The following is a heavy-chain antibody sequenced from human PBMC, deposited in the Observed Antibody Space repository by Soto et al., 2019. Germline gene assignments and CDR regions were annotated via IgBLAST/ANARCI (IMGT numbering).Heavy chain of an antibody. CDR3: AREVGVQLWPRGGGYHWFDP. V-gene: IGHV4-31*03. CDR1: GGSISSGGYY. CDR2: IYYSGST. J-gene: IGHJ5*02. D-gene: IGHD5-18*01. Sequence: QVQLQESGPGLVKPSQTLSLTCTVSGGSISSGGYYWSWIRQHPGKGLEWIGYIYYSGSTYYNPSLKGRVTISVETSKNQFSLKLSSVTAADTAVYYCAREVGVQLWPRGGGYHWFDPWGQGTLVTVSS.